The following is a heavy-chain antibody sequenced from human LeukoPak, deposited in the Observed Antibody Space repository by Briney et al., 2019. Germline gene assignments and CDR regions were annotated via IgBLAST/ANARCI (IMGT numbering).Heavy chain of an antibody. CDR1: GGSISSSSYY. J-gene: IGHJ3*02. CDR3: ARHPAYVVVTAIQFLCGFDT. V-gene: IGHV4-39*01. D-gene: IGHD2-21*02. CDR2: IYYSGST. Sequence: SETLSLTCTVSGGSISSSSYYWGWIRQPPGKGLEWIGSIYYSGSTYYNPSLKSRVTISVDTSKNQFSLKLSSVTAADTAVYYCARHPAYVVVTAIQFLCGFDTWGQGTMVTVSS.